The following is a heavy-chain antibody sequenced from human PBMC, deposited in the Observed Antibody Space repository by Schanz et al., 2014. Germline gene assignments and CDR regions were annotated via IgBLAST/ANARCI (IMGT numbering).Heavy chain of an antibody. Sequence: EVQLVESGGGLVQPGGSLRLSCAASGFTFSSHWMHWVRQDPGKGLVWVARINSVGSNTDYADSVTGRFTISRDNAKNTLYLQMNTLRAEDTAVYYCARKMKLGVYGGKGHDSLDIWGQGTMGNVSS. D-gene: IGHD4-17*01. CDR3: ARKMKLGVYGGKGHDSLDI. CDR2: INSVGSNT. J-gene: IGHJ3*02. V-gene: IGHV3-74*02. CDR1: GFTFSSHW.